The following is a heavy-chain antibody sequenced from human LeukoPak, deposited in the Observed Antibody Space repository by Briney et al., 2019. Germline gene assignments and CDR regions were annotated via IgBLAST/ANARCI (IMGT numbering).Heavy chain of an antibody. CDR3: ARERRCGSTSCFSYYLDY. Sequence: GGSLRLSCAASGFTFSSHNMNWVRQALGKGLEWVSSISSSSSYIYYAESLKGRFTISRDNAKNSLYLQMNSLRAEDTAVYYCARERRCGSTSCFSYYLDYWGQGTPVTVSS. J-gene: IGHJ4*02. CDR1: GFTFSSHN. CDR2: ISSSSSYI. V-gene: IGHV3-21*01. D-gene: IGHD2-2*01.